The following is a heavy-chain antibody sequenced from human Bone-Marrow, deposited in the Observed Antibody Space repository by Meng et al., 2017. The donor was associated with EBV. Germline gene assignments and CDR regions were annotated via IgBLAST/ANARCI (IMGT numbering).Heavy chain of an antibody. V-gene: IGHV3/OR16-13*01. CDR2: INSDGSST. Sequence: EVQLVESGGGLVQPGGSLRLSCAASGFTFSSYWMHWVRQAPGKELVWVSRINSDGSSTSYADSMKGQFTISRDNAKNTLYLQMNSLRAEDTAIYYCANSRGRLAVIESLEYWGQGTLVTVSS. CDR1: GFTFSSYW. J-gene: IGHJ4*02. CDR3: ANSRGRLAVIESLEY. D-gene: IGHD2/OR15-2a*01.